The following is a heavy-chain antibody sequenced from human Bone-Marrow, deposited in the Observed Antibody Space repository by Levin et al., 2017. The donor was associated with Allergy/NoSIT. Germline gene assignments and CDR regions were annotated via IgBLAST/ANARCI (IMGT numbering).Heavy chain of an antibody. D-gene: IGHD4-11*01. CDR3: VRSYYSSPDN. CDR1: GFTFSTYW. Sequence: GESLKISCAASGFTFSTYWMHWVRQPPGKGLVWVSHVNSDGSSTNYADSVKGRFTISRDNSKNTLYLQMNSLRAEDTAVYYCVRSYYSSPDNWGQGTLVTVSS. V-gene: IGHV3-74*01. J-gene: IGHJ4*02. CDR2: VNSDGSST.